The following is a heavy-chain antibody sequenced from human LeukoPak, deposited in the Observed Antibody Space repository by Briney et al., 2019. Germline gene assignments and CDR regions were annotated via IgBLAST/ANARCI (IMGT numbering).Heavy chain of an antibody. J-gene: IGHJ4*02. V-gene: IGHV3-23*01. CDR3: AKLGSGYYDILTGYYLTYYFDY. Sequence: GGSLRLSCAASGFTFSSYAMSWVRQAPGKGLEWVSAISGSGGSTYYADSVKGRFTISRDNSKNTLYLQMNSLRAEDTAVYYCAKLGSGYYDILTGYYLTYYFDYWGQGTLVTVSS. CDR1: GFTFSSYA. D-gene: IGHD3-9*01. CDR2: ISGSGGST.